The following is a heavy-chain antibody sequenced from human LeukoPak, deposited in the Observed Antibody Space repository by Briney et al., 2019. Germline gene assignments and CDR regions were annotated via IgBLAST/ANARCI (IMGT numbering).Heavy chain of an antibody. J-gene: IGHJ5*02. Sequence: SETLSLTCTVSGGSISSYYWSWIRQPAGKGLEWIGRIYTSGNTNYNPSLKSRVTMSVDTSKNQFSLELSSVTAADTAVYYCARHDRVYDILTGYFFHWFDPWGQGTLVTVSS. CDR2: IYTSGNT. CDR3: ARHDRVYDILTGYFFHWFDP. V-gene: IGHV4-4*07. CDR1: GGSISSYY. D-gene: IGHD3-9*01.